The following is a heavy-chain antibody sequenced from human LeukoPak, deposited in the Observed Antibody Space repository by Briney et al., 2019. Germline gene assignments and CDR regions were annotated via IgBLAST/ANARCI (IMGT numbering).Heavy chain of an antibody. Sequence: ASVKVSCKASGYTFTSYDINWVRQATGQGLEWMGWMNPNSGNTGYAQKFQGRVTITRNTSISTAYMELSSLRSEDTAVYYCARGGGSSWYRGYHYYMDVWGKGTTVTVSS. V-gene: IGHV1-8*01. J-gene: IGHJ6*03. CDR2: MNPNSGNT. CDR1: GYTFTSYD. D-gene: IGHD6-13*01. CDR3: ARGGGSSWYRGYHYYMDV.